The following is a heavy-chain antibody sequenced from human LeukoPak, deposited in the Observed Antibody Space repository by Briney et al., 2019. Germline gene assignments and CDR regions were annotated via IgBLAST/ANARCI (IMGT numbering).Heavy chain of an antibody. CDR3: ARGGYSSSFYNYFDY. V-gene: IGHV4-61*02. Sequence: SQTLSLTCTVSGGSISSGSYYWSWIRQPAGKGLEWIGRIYTSGSTNYNPSLKSRVTISVDTSKNQFSLKLSSVTAADTAVYYCARGGYSSSFYNYFDYWGQGTLVTVSS. CDR2: IYTSGST. J-gene: IGHJ4*02. D-gene: IGHD6-13*01. CDR1: GGSISSGSYY.